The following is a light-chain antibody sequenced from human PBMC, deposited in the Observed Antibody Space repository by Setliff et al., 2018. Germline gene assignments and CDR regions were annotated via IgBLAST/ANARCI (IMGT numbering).Light chain of an antibody. J-gene: IGLJ1*01. CDR1: SSDVGAYNY. Sequence: QSVLTQPASVSGSAGQSITISCTGTSSDVGAYNYVSWYQQYPGKAPKLIIYNVNQRPSGVPDRFSGSRSGVTASLTISGLQAEDESDYYCCSYAGNSYVFGTGTKVTVL. CDR3: CSYAGNSYV. V-gene: IGLV2-11*01. CDR2: NVN.